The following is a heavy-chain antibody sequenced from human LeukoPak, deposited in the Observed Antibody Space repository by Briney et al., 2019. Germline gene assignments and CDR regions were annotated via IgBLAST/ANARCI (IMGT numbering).Heavy chain of an antibody. V-gene: IGHV3-48*04. D-gene: IGHD6-13*01. Sequence: GGSLRLSCAASGFTFSSYNMNWVRQAPGKGPEWVSYISSSSTSIYYADSVKGRFTISRDNAKNSLYLQMNSLRVEDTAVYYCARDNGVAAAEDYWGQGTLVTVSS. J-gene: IGHJ4*02. CDR3: ARDNGVAAAEDY. CDR1: GFTFSSYN. CDR2: ISSSSTSI.